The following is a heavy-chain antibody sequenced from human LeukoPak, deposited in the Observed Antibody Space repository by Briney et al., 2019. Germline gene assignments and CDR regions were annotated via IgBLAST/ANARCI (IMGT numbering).Heavy chain of an antibody. V-gene: IGHV3-7*01. J-gene: IGHJ5*02. Sequence: GGSLRLSCAASEFTLRTYWMSWVRQAPGKGLEWVANIKQDGSEKYYVDSVKGRFTISRDNAKNSLYLQMSSLRAEDTAVYYCARRSTFDIVVVPAAYAFDPWGQGTLVTVSS. D-gene: IGHD2-2*01. CDR1: EFTLRTYW. CDR2: IKQDGSEK. CDR3: ARRSTFDIVVVPAAYAFDP.